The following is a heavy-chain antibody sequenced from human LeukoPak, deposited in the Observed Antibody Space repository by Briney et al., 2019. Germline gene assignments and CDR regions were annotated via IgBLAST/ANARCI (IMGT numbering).Heavy chain of an antibody. Sequence: GGSLRLSCAASGFTLSSYSMNWVRQAPGKGLVWVARIKGDGSSTIYADSVKGRFTISRDNSKNTLYLQTSSLRAEDTAVYYCARASTTVPNLLDHWGRGTLVTVSS. V-gene: IGHV3-74*01. CDR2: IKGDGSST. CDR3: ARASTTVPNLLDH. D-gene: IGHD4-17*01. CDR1: GFTLSSYS. J-gene: IGHJ4*02.